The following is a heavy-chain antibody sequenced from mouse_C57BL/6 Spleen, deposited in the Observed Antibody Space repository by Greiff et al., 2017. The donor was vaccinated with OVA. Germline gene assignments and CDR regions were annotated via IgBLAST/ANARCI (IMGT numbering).Heavy chain of an antibody. J-gene: IGHJ2*01. Sequence: EVKLMESGPELVKPGASVKISCKASGYSFTGYYMNWVKQSPEKSLEWIGEINPSTGGTTYNQKFKAKATLTVDKSSSTAYMQLKSLTSEDSAVYYCAGAGFDYWGQGTTRTVSS. D-gene: IGHD3-3*01. CDR3: AGAGFDY. V-gene: IGHV1-42*01. CDR2: INPSTGGT. CDR1: GYSFTGYY.